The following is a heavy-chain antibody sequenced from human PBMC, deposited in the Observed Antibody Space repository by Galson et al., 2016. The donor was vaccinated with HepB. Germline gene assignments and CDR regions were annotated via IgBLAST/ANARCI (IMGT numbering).Heavy chain of an antibody. Sequence: SLRLSCAASGFTFSSYAMSWVRQAPGKGLEWVSAISGSGGSTYYADSVKGRFTISRDNSKNTLYLQMNSLRAEDTAVYYCAKHRDGGGFRVWVWAFGEFDYWGQGPLVTVST. CDR1: GFTFSSYA. V-gene: IGHV3-23*01. D-gene: IGHD3-16*01. CDR2: ISGSGGST. CDR3: AKHRDGGGFRVWVWAFGEFDY. J-gene: IGHJ4*02.